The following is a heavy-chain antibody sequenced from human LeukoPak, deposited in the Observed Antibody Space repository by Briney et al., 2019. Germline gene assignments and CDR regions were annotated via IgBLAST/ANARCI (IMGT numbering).Heavy chain of an antibody. V-gene: IGHV3-21*01. CDR1: GFTFSSYS. J-gene: IGHJ3*02. Sequence: GGSLRLSCAASGFTFSSYSMNWVRQAPGKGLEWVSSISSSSSYIYYADSVKGRFTISRDNAKNSLYLQMNSLRAEDTAVYYCPRSGYGDYFNVAFDIWGQGTMVTVSS. CDR3: PRSGYGDYFNVAFDI. D-gene: IGHD4-17*01. CDR2: ISSSSSYI.